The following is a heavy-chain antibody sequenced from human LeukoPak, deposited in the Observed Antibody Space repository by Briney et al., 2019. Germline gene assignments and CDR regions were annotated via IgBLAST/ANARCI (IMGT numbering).Heavy chain of an antibody. CDR2: IIPIFGTA. CDR1: GGTFSSYA. Sequence: SVKVSCKASGGTFSSYAISWVRQAPGQGLEWMGGIIPIFGTANCAQKFQGRVTITTDESTSTAYMELSSLRSEDTAVYYCAREVGATGNAFDIWGQGTMVTVSS. CDR3: AREVGATGNAFDI. J-gene: IGHJ3*02. V-gene: IGHV1-69*05. D-gene: IGHD1-26*01.